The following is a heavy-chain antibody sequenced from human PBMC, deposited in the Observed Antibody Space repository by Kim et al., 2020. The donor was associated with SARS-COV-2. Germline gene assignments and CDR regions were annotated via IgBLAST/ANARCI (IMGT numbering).Heavy chain of an antibody. V-gene: IGHV3-74*01. CDR3: ATGAISAYEI. D-gene: IGHD2-21*01. CDR1: GFTFSSYW. Sequence: GGSLRLSCAASGFTFSSYWMHWVRQVPGKGLVWVSHIKGDEISPSYADSVKGRVTISRSNAKNTLYLQMNRLRAEDTGVYYGATGAISAYEILDQGTLVT. J-gene: IGHJ3*02. CDR2: IKGDEISP.